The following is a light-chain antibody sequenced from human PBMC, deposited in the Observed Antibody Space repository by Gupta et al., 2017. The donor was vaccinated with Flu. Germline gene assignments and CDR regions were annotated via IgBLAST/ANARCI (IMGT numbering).Light chain of an antibody. V-gene: IGKV3-20*01. CDR3: QQYGRSPIT. CDR2: GAS. CDR1: QSIRSNS. Sequence: VLLQSPGTLPLSPGESAALSCRASQSIRSNSLAWYQQKPGQAPRLLIYGASTRTTGIPDRFSGSGSGTDFTLTISRLEPEDCAVYYCQQYGRSPITFGQGTRLEIK. J-gene: IGKJ5*01.